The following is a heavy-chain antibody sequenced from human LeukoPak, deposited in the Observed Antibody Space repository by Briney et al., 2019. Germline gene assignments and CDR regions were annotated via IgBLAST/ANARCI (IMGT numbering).Heavy chain of an antibody. CDR1: GYTFTGYY. V-gene: IGHV1-2*02. D-gene: IGHD3-10*01. J-gene: IGHJ4*02. CDR3: ARGLGITMVRGVNVDY. Sequence: GASVKVSCKASGYTFTGYYMHWVRQAPGQGLEWMGWINPNSGGTNYAQKFQGRVTMTRDTSISTAYMELSRLRSDDTAVYYCARGLGITMVRGVNVDYWGQGTLVTVSS. CDR2: INPNSGGT.